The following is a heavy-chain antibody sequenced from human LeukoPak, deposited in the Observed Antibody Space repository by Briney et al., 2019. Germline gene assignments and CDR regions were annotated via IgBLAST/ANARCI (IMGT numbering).Heavy chain of an antibody. D-gene: IGHD2-2*01. V-gene: IGHV3-7*04. J-gene: IGHJ4*02. CDR1: GFTFSTYW. CDR2: IHQDGNEK. CDR3: ARGDAFPGDY. Sequence: PGGSLRLSCAASGFTFSTYWMSWVRQAPGKGLEWVANIHQDGNEKYYVDSVKGRFTISRDNAKNSLFLKMNSLRVEDSAVYYCARGDAFPGDYWGQGTLVTVSS.